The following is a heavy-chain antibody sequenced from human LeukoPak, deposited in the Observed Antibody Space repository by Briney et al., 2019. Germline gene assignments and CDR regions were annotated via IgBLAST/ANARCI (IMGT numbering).Heavy chain of an antibody. J-gene: IGHJ3*02. CDR1: GFTFSSCW. CDR2: INSDGTST. Sequence: PGGSLRLSCAASGFTFSSCWMHWVRQAPGKGLVWVARINSDGTSTNYADSVKGRFTISRDNAKNTLYLQMNSLRADDTAVYFCASVVGGYYPPVEGFDIWGQGTMVTVSS. V-gene: IGHV3-74*01. CDR3: ASVVGGYYPPVEGFDI. D-gene: IGHD3-3*01.